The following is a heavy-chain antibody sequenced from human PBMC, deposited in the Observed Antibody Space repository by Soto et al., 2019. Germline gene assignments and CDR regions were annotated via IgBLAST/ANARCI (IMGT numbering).Heavy chain of an antibody. J-gene: IGHJ6*02. CDR2: VTANGGST. CDR3: ASLGVGDWANYYYYYGMDV. Sequence: EVQLLESGGGFVQPGGSLRLSCAATGFTFSAYAMTWVRQAPGQGLEWVSAVTANGGSTYSADSAKGRFTISRDNSKNTLFLQMNSLRAEDTAVYYCASLGVGDWANYYYYYGMDVWGQGTTVTVSS. V-gene: IGHV3-23*01. D-gene: IGHD2-21*02. CDR1: GFTFSAYA.